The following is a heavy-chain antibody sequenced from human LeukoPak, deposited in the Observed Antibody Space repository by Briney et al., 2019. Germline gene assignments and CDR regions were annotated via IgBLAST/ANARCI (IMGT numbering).Heavy chain of an antibody. CDR2: ISTNGDGT. CDR3: ARWGSTSCYDY. D-gene: IGHD2-2*01. J-gene: IGHJ4*02. Sequence: TGGSLRLSCAASGFTFRTYALHWVRQAPGKGLEYVSAISTNGDGTYYADSVKGRFTISRDNSKNTLFLQMGSLRAGDMAVYYCARWGSTSCYDYWGQGTLVTVSS. V-gene: IGHV3-64*02. CDR1: GFTFRTYA.